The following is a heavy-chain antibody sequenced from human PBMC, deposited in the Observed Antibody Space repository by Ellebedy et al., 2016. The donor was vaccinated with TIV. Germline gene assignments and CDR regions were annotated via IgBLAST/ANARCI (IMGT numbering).Heavy chain of an antibody. Sequence: SVKVSXKASGDTFSTYGISWVRQAPGQGLEWMGGLDPSFDKAKYAQKFQGRVTITADESTSTAYMELSTLRADDTAVYYCARELTPGEIMDHDFWNIDNYYYSDVWGKGTTVTVSS. J-gene: IGHJ6*03. CDR1: GDTFSTYG. CDR2: LDPSFDKA. D-gene: IGHD3-3*01. CDR3: ARELTPGEIMDHDFWNIDNYYYSDV. V-gene: IGHV1-69*13.